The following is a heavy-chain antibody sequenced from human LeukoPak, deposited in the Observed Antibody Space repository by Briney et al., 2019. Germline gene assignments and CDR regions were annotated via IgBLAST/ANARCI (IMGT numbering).Heavy chain of an antibody. CDR3: ARVGCSSTSCHTWFDP. D-gene: IGHD2-2*01. Sequence: ASVTVSCKASGYTFSAYDIHWVRQAPGQGLEWMGWINPNTAVTNYAQKFQGRVTMTRDTSINTAYMELGRLRSDDTAVYYCARVGCSSTSCHTWFDPWGQGTLVTVSS. CDR1: GYTFSAYD. V-gene: IGHV1-2*02. CDR2: INPNTAVT. J-gene: IGHJ5*02.